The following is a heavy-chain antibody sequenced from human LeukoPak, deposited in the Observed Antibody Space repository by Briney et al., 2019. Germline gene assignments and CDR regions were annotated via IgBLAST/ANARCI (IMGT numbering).Heavy chain of an antibody. CDR3: ARVSYGDSGYFDY. J-gene: IGHJ4*02. CDR2: LSSSSYI. Sequence: GGSLTLSCPASGFIFSDYYMSWIRPAPGKGREWGSYLSSSSYINYADSVKGRFTICRDNAKNSLYLQMNILRAEDTAVYYCARVSYGDSGYFDYWGQGTLVTVSS. V-gene: IGHV3-11*06. CDR1: GFIFSDYY. D-gene: IGHD4-17*01.